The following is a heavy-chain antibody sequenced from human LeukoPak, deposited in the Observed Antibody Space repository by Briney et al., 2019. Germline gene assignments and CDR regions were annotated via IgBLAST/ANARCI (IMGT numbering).Heavy chain of an antibody. CDR1: GFTFDDYG. CDR2: INWNGGST. V-gene: IGHV3-20*04. CDR3: ARDSDYGGNSLPLDY. J-gene: IGHJ4*02. D-gene: IGHD4-23*01. Sequence: GGSLRLSCAASGFTFDDYGMSWVRQAPGKGLEWVSGINWNGGSTGYADSVKGRFTISRDNAKNSLYLQMNSLRAEDTALYYCARDSDYGGNSLPLDYWGQGTLATASS.